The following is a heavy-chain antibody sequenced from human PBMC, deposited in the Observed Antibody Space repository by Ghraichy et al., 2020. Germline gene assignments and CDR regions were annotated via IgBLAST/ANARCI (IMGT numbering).Heavy chain of an antibody. Sequence: GGSLRLSCATSGFTVSSNYLSWVRQAPGKGLEWVSLIFRGGRIVYADSVKSRFTISRDNFRDTVYLQMNSLRVEDTAMYYCATDHRATVTNLDKTILWGRGTLVTVSS. CDR1: GFTVSSNY. CDR2: IFRGGRI. J-gene: IGHJ4*02. V-gene: IGHV3-53*01. CDR3: ATDHRATVTNLDKTIL. D-gene: IGHD4-17*01.